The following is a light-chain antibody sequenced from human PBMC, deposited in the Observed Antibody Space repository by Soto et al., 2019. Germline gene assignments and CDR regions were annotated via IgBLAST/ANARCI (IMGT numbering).Light chain of an antibody. CDR2: DVS. V-gene: IGLV2-14*01. J-gene: IGLJ2*01. Sequence: QPALTQPASGTGSPGQSITISCTGTSSDVGGYNYVSWYQQHPGKAPKLMIYDVSNRPSGVSNRFSGSKSGNTASLTISGLQAEDEADYYCSSYTSSSTLDVVFGGGTKVTVL. CDR3: SSYTSSSTLDVV. CDR1: SSDVGGYNY.